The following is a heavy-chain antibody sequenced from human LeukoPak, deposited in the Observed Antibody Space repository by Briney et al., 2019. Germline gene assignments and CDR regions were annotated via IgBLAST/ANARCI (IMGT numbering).Heavy chain of an antibody. CDR1: GGSISSYY. CDR2: IYYSGTT. CDR3: AREDYCSGGSCYSGYFQH. Sequence: SDPLSLPCTVSGGSISSYYWSWLRQPTGKGLEWIGYIYYSGTTNYNPSLKSRVTISVDTSKNQFSLKLSSVTAADTAVYYCAREDYCSGGSCYSGYFQHWGQGTLVTVSS. D-gene: IGHD2-15*01. V-gene: IGHV4-59*01. J-gene: IGHJ1*01.